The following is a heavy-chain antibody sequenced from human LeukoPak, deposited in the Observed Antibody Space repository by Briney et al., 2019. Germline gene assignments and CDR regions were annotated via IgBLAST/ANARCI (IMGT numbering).Heavy chain of an antibody. D-gene: IGHD2-15*01. J-gene: IGHJ6*03. CDR2: INWNGGST. CDR1: GFTFDDYG. V-gene: IGHV3-20*04. Sequence: PGGSLRLSCAASGFTFDDYGMSWVRHAPGKGLERVSGINWNGGSTGHADSVKGRFTISRDNAKNSLYLQMNSLRAEDTALYYCARVARYCSGGSCYSNYYYMDVWGKGTTVTVSS. CDR3: ARVARYCSGGSCYSNYYYMDV.